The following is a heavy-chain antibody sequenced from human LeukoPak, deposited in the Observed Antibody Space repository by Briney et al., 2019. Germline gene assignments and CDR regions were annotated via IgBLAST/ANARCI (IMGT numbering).Heavy chain of an antibody. CDR1: GFTLSSYG. V-gene: IGHV3-21*01. CDR3: ARDSRQLAPHNWFDP. CDR2: ISSSSSYI. J-gene: IGHJ5*02. D-gene: IGHD6-13*01. Sequence: PGGSLRLSCAASGFTLSSYGMNWVRQAPGKGLEWVSFISSSSSYIYYADSVKGRFTISRDNAKNSLYLQMNSLRAEDTAVYYCARDSRQLAPHNWFDPWGQGTLVTVSS.